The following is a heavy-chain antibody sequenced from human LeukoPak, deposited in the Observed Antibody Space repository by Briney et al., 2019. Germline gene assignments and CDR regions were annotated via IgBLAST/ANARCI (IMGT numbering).Heavy chain of an antibody. CDR1: GLTFSSYW. CDR2: INSDGINT. V-gene: IGHV3-74*01. Sequence: GGSLRLSCAASGLTFSSYWMHWVRQAPGKGLVWVSRINSDGINTSYADSVKGRFTISRDNAKNTLYLQMNSLRAEDTAVYYCLPNAFDYWGQGTLVTVSS. J-gene: IGHJ4*02. D-gene: IGHD2-8*01. CDR3: LPNAFDY.